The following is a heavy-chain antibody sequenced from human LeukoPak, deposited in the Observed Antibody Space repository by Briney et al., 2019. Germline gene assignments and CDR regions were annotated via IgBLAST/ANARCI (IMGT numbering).Heavy chain of an antibody. D-gene: IGHD4-17*01. Sequence: GGSLRLSCAASGFTFSRYEMNWVRQAPGKGLEWVSYISRSGDTIYFADSVKGRFTISRDNAKNSLYLQMSSLRAEDTAVYYCVKDRGDYVFDYWGQGTLVTVSS. CDR1: GFTFSRYE. CDR2: ISRSGDTI. CDR3: VKDRGDYVFDY. J-gene: IGHJ4*02. V-gene: IGHV3-48*03.